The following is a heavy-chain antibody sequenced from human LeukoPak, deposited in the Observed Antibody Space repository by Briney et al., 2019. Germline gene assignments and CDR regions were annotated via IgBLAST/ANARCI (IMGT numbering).Heavy chain of an antibody. Sequence: GGSLRLSCAASGFTFSSYWMHWVRQAPGKGLVWVSRISTDGSSTAYADSVKGRFTISRDNAKNTLYLQMNSLRAEDTAVYYCARTLYSSSSGYWGQGTLVTVSS. CDR1: GFTFSSYW. D-gene: IGHD6-6*01. V-gene: IGHV3-74*01. CDR2: ISTDGSST. CDR3: ARTLYSSSSGY. J-gene: IGHJ4*02.